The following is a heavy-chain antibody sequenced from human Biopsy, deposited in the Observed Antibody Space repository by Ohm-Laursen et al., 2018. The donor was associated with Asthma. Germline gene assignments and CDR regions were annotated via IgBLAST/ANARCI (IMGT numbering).Heavy chain of an antibody. J-gene: IGHJ6*02. D-gene: IGHD3-10*01. CDR3: ARAVDYSHYYGIDV. CDR1: GYTLKSAG. CDR2: FSVYNGNT. Sequence: GTVKVSCKSSGYTLKSAGIAWVRQAPGQGLGWMGWFSVYNGNTKVAQNLQHRVTMITDTSTSTAYMELRSLRYDDTAVYFCARAVDYSHYYGIDVWGQGTTVTVS. V-gene: IGHV1-18*01.